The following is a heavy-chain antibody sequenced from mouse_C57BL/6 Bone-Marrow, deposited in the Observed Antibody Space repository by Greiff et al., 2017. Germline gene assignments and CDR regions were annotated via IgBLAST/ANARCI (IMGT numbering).Heavy chain of an antibody. Sequence: VQLVESGAELVRPGTSVKVSCKASGYSFTNYLIEWVKQRPGQGLEWIGVINPGSGGTNYNEKFKGKATLTADKSSSTAYMQPSSLTSEDSAVYFCARYDYDYWGQGTTLTVSS. CDR1: GYSFTNYL. J-gene: IGHJ2*01. D-gene: IGHD2-4*01. V-gene: IGHV1-54*01. CDR3: ARYDYDY. CDR2: INPGSGGT.